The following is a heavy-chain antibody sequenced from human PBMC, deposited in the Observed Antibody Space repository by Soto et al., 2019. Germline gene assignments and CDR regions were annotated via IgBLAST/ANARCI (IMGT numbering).Heavy chain of an antibody. CDR3: ARTSADGKYYNGMDV. J-gene: IGHJ6*02. V-gene: IGHV5-51*01. CDR1: GHSFTTYW. CDR2: IYPGDSRT. Sequence: ESLKISCEDSGHSFTTYWIAWVRQMPGKGLEWMGIIYPGDSRTTYSPSFQGQVIISADKSISTAYLQWSSLEASDTAMYYCARTSADGKYYNGMDVWGQGTTVTVSS. D-gene: IGHD6-13*01.